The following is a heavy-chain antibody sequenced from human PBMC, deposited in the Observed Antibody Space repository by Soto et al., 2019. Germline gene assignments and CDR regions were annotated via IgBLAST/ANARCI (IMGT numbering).Heavy chain of an antibody. CDR1: GGSISSYY. J-gene: IGHJ5*02. Sequence: PSETLSLTCTVSGGSISSYYWSWIRQPPGKGLEWIGYIYYSGSTNYNPSLKSRATISVDTSKNQFSLKLSSVTAADTAVYYCARHLKVRAGDWFDPWGQGTLVTVSS. V-gene: IGHV4-59*08. CDR3: ARHLKVRAGDWFDP. CDR2: IYYSGST. D-gene: IGHD3-10*01.